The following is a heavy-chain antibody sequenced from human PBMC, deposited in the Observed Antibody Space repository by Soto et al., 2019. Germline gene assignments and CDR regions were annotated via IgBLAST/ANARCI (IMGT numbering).Heavy chain of an antibody. D-gene: IGHD3-3*01. CDR3: ARDRLPGYDFWSGYSPYYYYGMDV. V-gene: IGHV1-18*01. Sequence: ASVKVSCKASGGTFNKFAFSWVRQAPGQGLEWMGWINPNSGGTNYAQKFQGWVTMTTDTSTSTAYMELRSLRSDDTAVYYCARDRLPGYDFWSGYSPYYYYGMDVWGQGTTVTVSS. J-gene: IGHJ6*02. CDR1: GGTFNKFA. CDR2: INPNSGGT.